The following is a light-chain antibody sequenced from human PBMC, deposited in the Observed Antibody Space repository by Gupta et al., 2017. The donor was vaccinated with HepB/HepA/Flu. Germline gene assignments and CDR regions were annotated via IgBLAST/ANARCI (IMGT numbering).Light chain of an antibody. CDR2: GAS. Sequence: EIVLTQSPGTLSLSPGERATLSCRASQSISSFLAWYQQTPGQAPRLLIYGASNRATGIPARFSGSGSGTDFTLTIINLEPEDFAVYYCQQRYNWPLTFGGGTKVEIK. CDR3: QQRYNWPLT. CDR1: QSISSF. V-gene: IGKV3-11*01. J-gene: IGKJ4*01.